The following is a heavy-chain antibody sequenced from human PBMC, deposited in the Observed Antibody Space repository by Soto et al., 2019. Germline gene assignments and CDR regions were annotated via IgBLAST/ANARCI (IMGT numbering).Heavy chain of an antibody. D-gene: IGHD6-13*01. CDR3: ASKQLVLGDGFDI. J-gene: IGHJ3*02. V-gene: IGHV3-11*01. Sequence: GGSLRLSCAASGFTFSYYYMSWIRQSPGKGLEWVSYISSSGSTIYYADSVKGRFTISRDNAKNSLYLQMNSLRAEDTAVYYCASKQLVLGDGFDIWGQGTMVTVSS. CDR2: ISSSGSTI. CDR1: GFTFSYYY.